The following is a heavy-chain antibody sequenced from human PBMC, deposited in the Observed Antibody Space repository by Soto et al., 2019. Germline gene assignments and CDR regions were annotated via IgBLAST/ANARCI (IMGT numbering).Heavy chain of an antibody. CDR1: GYTYTIYD. Sequence: ASVKGSCKAAGYTYTIYDINRVRKATGQGLEWMGWMNPNSGNTGYAQKFQGRVTMTRNTSISTAYMELSSLRSEDTAVYYCASGFPAGTPFYWFDPWGQGPLVTVS. D-gene: IGHD6-13*01. CDR2: MNPNSGNT. CDR3: ASGFPAGTPFYWFDP. J-gene: IGHJ5*02. V-gene: IGHV1-8*01.